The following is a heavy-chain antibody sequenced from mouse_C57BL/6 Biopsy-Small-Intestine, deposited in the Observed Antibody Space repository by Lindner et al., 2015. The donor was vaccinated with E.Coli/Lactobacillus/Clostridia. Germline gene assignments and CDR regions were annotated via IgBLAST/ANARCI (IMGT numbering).Heavy chain of an antibody. V-gene: IGHV1-39*01. Sequence: VQLQESGAELVKPGASVKISCKASGYSFTDYNMNWVKQSHGKSLEWIGNIHPYYGSTSYNQKFKDKATLTVDKSSGTAYMQLNSLTSEDSAVYYCARSGSNYAMDYWGQGTSVTVSS. CDR3: ARSGSNYAMDY. D-gene: IGHD1-1*01. CDR2: IHPYYGST. CDR1: GYSFTDYN. J-gene: IGHJ4*01.